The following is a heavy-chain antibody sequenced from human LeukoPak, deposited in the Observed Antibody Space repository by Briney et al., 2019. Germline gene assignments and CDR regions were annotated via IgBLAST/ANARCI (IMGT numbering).Heavy chain of an antibody. D-gene: IGHD1-26*01. J-gene: IGHJ4*02. CDR2: IKQDGSEK. CDR3: ATDIVGAANFDY. V-gene: IGHV3-7*03. CDR1: GFTFSSYW. Sequence: GGSLRLSCAASGFTFSSYWMSWVRQAPGKGLEWVAIIKQDGSEKYYVDSVKGRFTISRDNAKNSLYLQMNSLRAEDTAVYYCATDIVGAANFDYWGQGTLVTVSS.